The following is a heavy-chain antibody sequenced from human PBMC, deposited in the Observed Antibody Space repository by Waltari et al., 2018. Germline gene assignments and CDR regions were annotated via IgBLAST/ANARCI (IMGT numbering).Heavy chain of an antibody. CDR3: SESLNV. Sequence: EVQMVESGGGLVQPGGSLRLSCAASGFTFGNSWMDWVRQAPGKGLEWVANINPDGSAKNYVDSVKGRFTIFRDNTKNSLYLQMNSLRAEDTAIYYCSESLNVWGPGTTVTVSS. J-gene: IGHJ6*02. CDR1: GFTFGNSW. V-gene: IGHV3-7*01. CDR2: INPDGSAK.